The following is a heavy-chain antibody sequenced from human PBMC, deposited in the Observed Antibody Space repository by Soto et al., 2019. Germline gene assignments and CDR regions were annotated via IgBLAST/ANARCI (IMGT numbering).Heavy chain of an antibody. V-gene: IGHV3-66*04. CDR3: ARHCPDIVAAITWGYYFDY. D-gene: IGHD5-12*01. CDR2: IYSGTTT. Sequence: GGSLRLSCAASGLTVSSNYMSWVRQAPGKGLEWVSVIYSGTTTHYADSVKGSFTISRDSSKNTLYLQMNSLRAEDTAVYYCARHCPDIVAAITWGYYFDYWGQGTLVTVSS. CDR1: GLTVSSNY. J-gene: IGHJ4*02.